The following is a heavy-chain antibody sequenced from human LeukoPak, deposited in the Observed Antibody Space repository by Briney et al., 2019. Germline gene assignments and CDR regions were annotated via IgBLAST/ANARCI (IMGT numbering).Heavy chain of an antibody. Sequence: ASVKVSCKASGGTFSSYAISWVRQAPGQGLEWMGIINPSDGSTTYARKFQGRVSITRDMSTSTIYMELSSLRSDDTAVYYCARSVTIFGVATLGYWGQGTPVTVSS. CDR1: GGTFSSYA. CDR2: INPSDGST. CDR3: ARSVTIFGVATLGY. D-gene: IGHD3-3*01. J-gene: IGHJ4*02. V-gene: IGHV1-46*01.